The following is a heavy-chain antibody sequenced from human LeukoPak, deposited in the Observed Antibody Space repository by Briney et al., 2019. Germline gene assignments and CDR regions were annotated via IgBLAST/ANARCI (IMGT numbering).Heavy chain of an antibody. J-gene: IGHJ4*02. CDR2: ISWNSGSI. D-gene: IGHD1-26*01. CDR3: AKGYSGSYSYFDY. CDR1: GFTFDDYA. V-gene: IGHV3-9*01. Sequence: AGGSLRLSCAASGFTFDDYAMQWVRQGPGKGLEWVSGISWNSGSIGYADSVKGRFTISRDNAKNSLYLQMNSLRAEDTALYYCAKGYSGSYSYFDYWGQGTLVTVSS.